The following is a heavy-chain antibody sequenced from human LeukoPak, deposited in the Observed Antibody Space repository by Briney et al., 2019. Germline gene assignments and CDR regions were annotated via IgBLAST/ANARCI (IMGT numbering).Heavy chain of an antibody. Sequence: GRSLRLSCAAPGFTFSSYGMHWVRQAPGKGLEWVAVISYDGSNKYYADSVKGRFTISRDNSKNTLYLQMNSLRAEDTAVYYCAISSGYMNYWGQGTLVTVSS. CDR3: AISSGYMNY. CDR1: GFTFSSYG. J-gene: IGHJ4*02. CDR2: ISYDGSNK. V-gene: IGHV3-30*03. D-gene: IGHD3-22*01.